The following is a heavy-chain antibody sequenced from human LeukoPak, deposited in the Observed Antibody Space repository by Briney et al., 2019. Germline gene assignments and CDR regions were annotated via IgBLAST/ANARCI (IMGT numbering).Heavy chain of an antibody. V-gene: IGHV4-34*01. CDR3: ARTGHGDYVGWYFDL. Sequence: SEILSLTCAVYGGSFSGYYWSWIRQPPGKGLEWIGEINHSGSTNYNPSLKSRVTISVDRSKNQFSLKLSSVTAADTAVYYCARTGHGDYVGWYFDLWGRGTLVTVSS. D-gene: IGHD4-17*01. CDR2: INHSGST. CDR1: GGSFSGYY. J-gene: IGHJ2*01.